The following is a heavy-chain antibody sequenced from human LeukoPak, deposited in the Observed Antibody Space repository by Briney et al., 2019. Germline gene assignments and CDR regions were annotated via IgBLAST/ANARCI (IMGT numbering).Heavy chain of an antibody. Sequence: GGSLRLSCAASGFTFDDYGMSWVRQAPGKGLEWVSGINWNGGSTGYADSVKGRFTISRDNAKNSLYLQMNSLRAEDTALYYCARASAYYYGSAWNWFDPWGQGTLVTVSS. V-gene: IGHV3-20*04. CDR1: GFTFDDYG. CDR2: INWNGGST. D-gene: IGHD3-10*01. CDR3: ARASAYYYGSAWNWFDP. J-gene: IGHJ5*02.